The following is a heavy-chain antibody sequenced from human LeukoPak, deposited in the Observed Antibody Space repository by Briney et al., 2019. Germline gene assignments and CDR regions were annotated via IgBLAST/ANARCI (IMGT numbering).Heavy chain of an antibody. Sequence: SETLSLTCAVYGGSFSGYYWRWIRQPPGKGLEWMGEINHSGSTNYNPSLKNRVTISVDTSKNQFSLKLSSVTAADTAVYYCARSGDSSSSRRYYYYYYMDVWGKGTTVTVSS. D-gene: IGHD6-6*01. CDR2: INHSGST. CDR1: GGSFSGYY. CDR3: ARSGDSSSSRRYYYYYYMDV. V-gene: IGHV4-34*01. J-gene: IGHJ6*03.